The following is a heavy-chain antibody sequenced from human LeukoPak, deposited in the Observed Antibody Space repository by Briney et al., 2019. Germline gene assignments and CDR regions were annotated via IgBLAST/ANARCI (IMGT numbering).Heavy chain of an antibody. CDR3: AKGYSGHDFPYYYGMDV. CDR1: GFTFSSYG. V-gene: IGHV3-30*18. CDR2: ISYDGSNK. D-gene: IGHD5-12*01. Sequence: GRSLRLSCAASGFTFSSYGMHWVRQAPGKGLEWVAVISYDGSNKYYADSVKGRFTISRDNSKNTLYLQMNSLRAEDTAVYYCAKGYSGHDFPYYYGMDVWGQGTTVTVSS. J-gene: IGHJ6*02.